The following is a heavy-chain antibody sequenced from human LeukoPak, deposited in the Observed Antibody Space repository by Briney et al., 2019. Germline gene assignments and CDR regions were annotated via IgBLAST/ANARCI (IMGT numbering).Heavy chain of an antibody. CDR2: IGGSSSGT. CDR1: GFTFSDYY. Sequence: PGGSLRLSCAASGFTFSDYYMSWFRQAPGKGLEWVSYIGGSSSGTKYADSVKGRVTISRDNAKNSLYLQMNSLRAEDTALYYCARSPSGSADHWGQGTLVTVSS. J-gene: IGHJ4*02. V-gene: IGHV3-11*03. D-gene: IGHD3-10*01. CDR3: ARSPSGSADH.